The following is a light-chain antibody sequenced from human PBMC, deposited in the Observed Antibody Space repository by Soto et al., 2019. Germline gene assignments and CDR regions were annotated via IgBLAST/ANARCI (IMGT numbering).Light chain of an antibody. Sequence: DIQMTQSPSALSASVGDRVTITCRASQDISVYLAWYQQKPGKVPKLLIYSASNLQSGVPSRFSDSGSGTDFTLTISSLQPEDVATSYCQKFNTAPLTFGHGTRLEIK. CDR1: QDISVY. CDR2: SAS. J-gene: IGKJ5*01. V-gene: IGKV1-27*01. CDR3: QKFNTAPLT.